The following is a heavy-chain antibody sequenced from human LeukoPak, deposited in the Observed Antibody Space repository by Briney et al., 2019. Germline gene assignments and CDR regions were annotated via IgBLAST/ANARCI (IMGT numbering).Heavy chain of an antibody. J-gene: IGHJ4*02. CDR2: IWPDGSIK. V-gene: IGHV3-33*01. D-gene: IGHD3-16*01. CDR3: ARAVGPYDY. CDR1: GFTFTTYG. Sequence: GGSLRLSCAASGFTFTTYGIHWVRQAPGKGLEWVAVIWPDGSIKYYADSVKGRFTISRDDSKNTLYLQINSLRAEDTAVYYCARAVGPYDYWGQGTLVTVSS.